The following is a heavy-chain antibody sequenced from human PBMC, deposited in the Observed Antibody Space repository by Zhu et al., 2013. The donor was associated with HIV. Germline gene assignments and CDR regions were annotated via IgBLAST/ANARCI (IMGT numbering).Heavy chain of an antibody. Sequence: VQLQESGPGLVKPSGTLSLTCAVSGGSVSTNDWWSWIRQLPGKGLEWIGYIYYSGTTYYNPSLKRRVTISVDTSKNQFSLKLSSVTAADTALYYCARAEGPAAFDYWGQGTLVTVSS. J-gene: IGHJ4*02. CDR2: IYYSGTT. CDR3: ARAEGPAAFDY. CDR1: GGSVSTNDW. V-gene: IGHV4-31*11.